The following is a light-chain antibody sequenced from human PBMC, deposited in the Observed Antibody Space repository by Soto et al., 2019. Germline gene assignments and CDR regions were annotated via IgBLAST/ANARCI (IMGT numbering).Light chain of an antibody. V-gene: IGKV1-5*01. Sequence: DIPMTQSHSTLTASVGYRVTITCLASQSISSWLAWYQQKPGKAPKLLIYDASSLESGVPSRFSGSGSGTEFTLTISSLQPDDFATYYCQHYNSYSEAFGQGTKVDI. CDR1: QSISSW. J-gene: IGKJ1*01. CDR3: QHYNSYSEA. CDR2: DAS.